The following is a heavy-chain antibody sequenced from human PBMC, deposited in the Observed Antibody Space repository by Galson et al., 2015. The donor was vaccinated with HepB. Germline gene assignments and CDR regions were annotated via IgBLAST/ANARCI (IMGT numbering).Heavy chain of an antibody. Sequence: SLRLSCAASGFTFTNAWMSWIRQTPGKGLEWLGRIRSKIAGGTIEYAAPVKGRFTISRDDSKNTLYLQMDSLKTEDTAVYYCAQEWNSIDHWGQGTLVTVSS. CDR3: AQEWNSIDH. D-gene: IGHD1-7*01. CDR2: IRSKIAGGTI. CDR1: GFTFTNAW. V-gene: IGHV3-15*01. J-gene: IGHJ4*02.